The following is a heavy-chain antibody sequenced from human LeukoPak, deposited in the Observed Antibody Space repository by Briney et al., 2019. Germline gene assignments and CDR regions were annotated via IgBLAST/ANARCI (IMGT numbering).Heavy chain of an antibody. Sequence: SETLSLTCTVSGGSISSGSYYWSWIRQPAGKGLEWIGRIYTSGSTNYNPSLKSRVTISVDTSKNQFSLKLSSVTAADTAVYYCARESGELTFDYWGQGTLVTVSS. J-gene: IGHJ4*02. CDR3: ARESGELTFDY. D-gene: IGHD2-15*01. CDR2: IYTSGST. V-gene: IGHV4-61*02. CDR1: GGSISSGSYY.